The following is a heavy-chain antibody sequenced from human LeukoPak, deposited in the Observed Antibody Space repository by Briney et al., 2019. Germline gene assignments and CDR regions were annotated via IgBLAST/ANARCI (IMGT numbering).Heavy chain of an antibody. Sequence: GGSLRLSCAASGFTFSSYGMHWVRQAPGKGLEWAAVIWYDGSNKYYADSVKGRFTISRDNSKNALYLQMNSLSAEDTAVYYCARDRMGDLYYFDYWGQGTLVTVSS. J-gene: IGHJ4*02. CDR1: GFTFSSYG. CDR3: ARDRMGDLYYFDY. V-gene: IGHV3-33*01. D-gene: IGHD2-8*01. CDR2: IWYDGSNK.